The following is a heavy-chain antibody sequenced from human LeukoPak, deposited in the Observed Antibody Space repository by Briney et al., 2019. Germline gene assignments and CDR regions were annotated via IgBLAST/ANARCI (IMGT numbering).Heavy chain of an antibody. CDR2: IRSKAYGGTT. CDR3: TREVSDIVVVPAAMVYYYYYYYMDV. Sequence: PGGSLRLPCAASGFTFSSFTMSWVRQAPGKGLEWVGFIRSKAYGGTTEYAASVKGRFTISRDDSKSIAYLQMNSLKTEDTAVYYCTREVSDIVVVPAAMVYYYYYYYMDVWGKGTTVTVSS. J-gene: IGHJ6*03. D-gene: IGHD2-2*01. V-gene: IGHV3-49*04. CDR1: GFTFSSFT.